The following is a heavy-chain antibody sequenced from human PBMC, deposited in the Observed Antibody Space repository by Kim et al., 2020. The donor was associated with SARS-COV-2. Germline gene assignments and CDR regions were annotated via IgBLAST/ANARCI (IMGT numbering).Heavy chain of an antibody. Sequence: GGSLRLSCAASGFTFSSYAMSWVRQAPGKGLEWVSAISGSGGSTYYADSVKGRFTISRDNSKNTLYLQMNSLRAEDTAVYYCAKDFWISPIGRDNYYDSSGYYWGQGTLVTVSS. D-gene: IGHD3-22*01. CDR3: AKDFWISPIGRDNYYDSSGYY. CDR2: ISGSGGST. V-gene: IGHV3-23*01. J-gene: IGHJ4*02. CDR1: GFTFSSYA.